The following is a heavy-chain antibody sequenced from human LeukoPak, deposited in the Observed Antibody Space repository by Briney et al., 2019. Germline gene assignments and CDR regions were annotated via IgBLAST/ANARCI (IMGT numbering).Heavy chain of an antibody. J-gene: IGHJ4*02. D-gene: IGHD6-13*01. CDR2: IRSKANSYAT. V-gene: IGHV3-73*01. CDR1: GFTFSGSA. Sequence: PGGSLRLSCAASGFTFSGSAMHWVRQASGKGLEWVGRIRSKANSYATAYAASVKGRFTISRDDSKNTAYLQMNSLKTEDTAVYYCARDNAAAASFDYWGQGTLVTVSS. CDR3: ARDNAAAASFDY.